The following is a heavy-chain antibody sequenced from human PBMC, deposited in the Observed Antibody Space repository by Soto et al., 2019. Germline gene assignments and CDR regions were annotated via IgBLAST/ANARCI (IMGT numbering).Heavy chain of an antibody. D-gene: IGHD7-27*01. CDR1: GFTFSSYA. Sequence: QVQLVESGGGVVQPGRSLRLSCAASGFTFSSYAMHWVRQAPGKGLEWVAVISYDGSNKYYADSVKGRFTISRDNSKNTLYLQMNSLRAEDTAVYYCARARTHVTGGGACDIWGQGTMVTVSS. CDR2: ISYDGSNK. CDR3: ARARTHVTGGGACDI. V-gene: IGHV3-30-3*01. J-gene: IGHJ3*02.